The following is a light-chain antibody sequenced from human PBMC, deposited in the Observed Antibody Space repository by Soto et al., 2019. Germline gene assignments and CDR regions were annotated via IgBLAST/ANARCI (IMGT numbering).Light chain of an antibody. CDR1: QGISNY. J-gene: IGKJ1*01. V-gene: IGKV1-27*01. Sequence: DIQMTQSPSSLSASVGDRVTITCRASQGISNYLAWYQQKPGKVPKLLIYAASTLQSGVPSRFSGSGSGTDFPLTISSLQPEYVATYYCQKYNRAPRTFGQGTKVEIK. CDR2: AAS. CDR3: QKYNRAPRT.